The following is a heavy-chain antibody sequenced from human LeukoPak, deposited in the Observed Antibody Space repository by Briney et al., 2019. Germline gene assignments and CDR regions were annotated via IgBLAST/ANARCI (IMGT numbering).Heavy chain of an antibody. CDR2: IWYDGSNK. Sequence: PGGSLRLSCAASGFTFSSYGMHWVRQAPGKGLEWVAVIWYDGSNKYYADSVKGRFTISRDNSKNTLYLQMNSLRAEDTAVYSCAKGFRWSGYYASPAGSYGMDVWGQGTTVTVSS. CDR3: AKGFRWSGYYASPAGSYGMDV. J-gene: IGHJ6*02. V-gene: IGHV3-33*06. D-gene: IGHD3-3*01. CDR1: GFTFSSYG.